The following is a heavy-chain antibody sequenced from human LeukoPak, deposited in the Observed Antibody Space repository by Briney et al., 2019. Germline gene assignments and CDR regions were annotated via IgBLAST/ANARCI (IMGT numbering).Heavy chain of an antibody. CDR3: AKAAQSVVVVAATPAFDI. Sequence: PGGPLRLSCAASGFTFDDYAMHWVRHAPGKGLEWVSGISWNSGSIGYADSVKGRFTISRDNAKNSLYLQMNSLRAEDTALYYCAKAAQSVVVVAATPAFDIWGQGTMVTVSS. CDR2: ISWNSGSI. D-gene: IGHD2-15*01. CDR1: GFTFDDYA. V-gene: IGHV3-9*01. J-gene: IGHJ3*02.